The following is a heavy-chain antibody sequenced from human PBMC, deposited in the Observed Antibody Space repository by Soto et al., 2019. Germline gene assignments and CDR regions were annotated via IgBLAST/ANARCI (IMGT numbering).Heavy chain of an antibody. J-gene: IGHJ5*02. CDR1: GGSISSGDYY. D-gene: IGHD2-2*01. V-gene: IGHV4-30-4*01. CDR3: ARGKYCTTINCYNWFDP. CDR2: MYNSGST. Sequence: TLSLTCTVSGGSISSGDYYWSWIRQPPGKGLEWIGYMYNSGSTYYNPSLDSRVKISVDTSKNQFSLELSSVTAADTAVYYCARGKYCTTINCYNWFDPWGQGTLVTVSS.